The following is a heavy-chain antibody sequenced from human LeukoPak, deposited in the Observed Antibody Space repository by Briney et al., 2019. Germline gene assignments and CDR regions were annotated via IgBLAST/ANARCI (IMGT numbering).Heavy chain of an antibody. Sequence: SETLSLTCSVSGDTISTSDHYWGWIRQPPGKGLEWIGSIYYTGNTYYNPSLKSRVTISVDTSKNQFSLKLSSVAAADTAVYYCARHGIYYGLGSSYGLPNWFDPWGQGTLVTVSS. CDR2: IYYTGNT. CDR1: GDTISTSDHY. J-gene: IGHJ5*02. V-gene: IGHV4-39*01. D-gene: IGHD3-10*01. CDR3: ARHGIYYGLGSSYGLPNWFDP.